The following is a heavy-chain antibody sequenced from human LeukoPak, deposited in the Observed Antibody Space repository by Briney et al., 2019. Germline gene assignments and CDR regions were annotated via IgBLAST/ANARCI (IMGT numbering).Heavy chain of an antibody. CDR1: GFTVSSNY. V-gene: IGHV3-53*05. D-gene: IGHD6-19*01. Sequence: GGSLRLSCAASGFTVSSNYMNWVRQAPGKGLEWVSVIYSGGSTYYADSMKGRFTISRDNSKNTLYLQMNSLRAEDTAVYYCARVVAVAGRGLPGYWGQGTLVTVSS. CDR3: ARVVAVAGRGLPGY. J-gene: IGHJ4*02. CDR2: IYSGGST.